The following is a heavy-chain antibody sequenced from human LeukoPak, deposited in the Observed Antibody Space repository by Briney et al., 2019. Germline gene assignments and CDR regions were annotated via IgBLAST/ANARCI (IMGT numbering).Heavy chain of an antibody. V-gene: IGHV4-39*07. CDR2: IYYSGST. D-gene: IGHD3-22*01. J-gene: IGHJ4*02. Sequence: SETLSLTCTVSGGSISSSSYYWGWIRQPPGKGLEWIGSIYYSGSTYYNPSLKSRVTISVDTSKNQFSLKLSSVTAADTAVYYCARVGGQKDYYDSSGYYLLFDYWGQGTLVTVSS. CDR3: ARVGGQKDYYDSSGYYLLFDY. CDR1: GGSISSSSYY.